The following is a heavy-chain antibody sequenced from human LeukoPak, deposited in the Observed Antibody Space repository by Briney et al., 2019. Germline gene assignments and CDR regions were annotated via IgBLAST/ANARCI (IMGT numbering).Heavy chain of an antibody. CDR1: GLTVTDNY. J-gene: IGHJ6*03. CDR2: ISSSGDFI. CDR3: ATIRGVIGYMDV. V-gene: IGHV3-11*04. Sequence: GGSLRLSCAVSGLTVTDNYMSWVRQAPGKGLEWVSSISSSGDFIYYADSLKGRFTISRDNAKNSLYLQINSLRAEDTAVYYCATIRGVIGYMDVWGKGTTVTVSS. D-gene: IGHD3-3*01.